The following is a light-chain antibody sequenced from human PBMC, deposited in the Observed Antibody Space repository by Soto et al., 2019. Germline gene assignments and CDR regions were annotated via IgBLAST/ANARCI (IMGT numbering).Light chain of an antibody. CDR2: EVR. V-gene: IGLV2-8*01. J-gene: IGLJ2*01. Sequence: QSALTQPPSASGSPGQSVTISCTGSSNDLGGYNYVSWYQHHPGKAPKLIIYEVRERPSGVPDRFSGSKSGNTASLTVSGLQAEYEADYYCSSYGGSDNLIFGGGTKLTVL. CDR1: SNDLGGYNY. CDR3: SSYGGSDNLI.